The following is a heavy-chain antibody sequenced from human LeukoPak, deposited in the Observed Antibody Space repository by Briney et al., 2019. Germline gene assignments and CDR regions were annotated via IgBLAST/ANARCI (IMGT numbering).Heavy chain of an antibody. CDR2: ISSSSTTI. D-gene: IGHD3-10*01. CDR1: GFTFSSYS. Sequence: GGSLRLSCAASGFTFSSYSMNWVRQAPGKGLEWVSYISSSSTTIYYADSVTGRFTISRDNAKNSLYLQMYSLRAEDTAVYYCARGRAGVDYWGQGTLVTVSS. J-gene: IGHJ4*02. V-gene: IGHV3-48*01. CDR3: ARGRAGVDY.